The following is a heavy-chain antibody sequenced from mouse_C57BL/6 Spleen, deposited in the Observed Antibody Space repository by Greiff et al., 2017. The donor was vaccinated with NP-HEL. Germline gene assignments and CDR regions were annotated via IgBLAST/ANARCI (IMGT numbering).Heavy chain of an antibody. V-gene: IGHV10-3*01. J-gene: IGHJ4*01. Sequence: EVMLVESGGGLVQPKGSLKLSCAASGFTFNTYAMHWVRQAPGKGLEWVARLRSKSSNYATYYADSVKDRFTISRDDSQSMLYLQMNNLKTEDTAMYYCVREGDSNYVDYAMDYWGQGTSVTVSS. CDR3: VREGDSNYVDYAMDY. CDR2: LRSKSSNYAT. D-gene: IGHD2-5*01. CDR1: GFTFNTYA.